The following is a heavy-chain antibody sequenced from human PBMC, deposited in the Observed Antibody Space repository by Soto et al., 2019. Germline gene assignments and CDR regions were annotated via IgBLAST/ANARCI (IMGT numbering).Heavy chain of an antibody. V-gene: IGHV1-18*01. CDR2: ISAYNGNT. Sequence: GASVKVSCKASGYTFTSYGISWVRQAPGQGLEWMGWISAYNGNTNYAQKLQGRVTMTTDTSTSTAYMELRSLRSDDTAVYYCARGYCSGGSCYSDFDYWGQGTLVTVS. J-gene: IGHJ4*02. CDR3: ARGYCSGGSCYSDFDY. D-gene: IGHD2-15*01. CDR1: GYTFTSYG.